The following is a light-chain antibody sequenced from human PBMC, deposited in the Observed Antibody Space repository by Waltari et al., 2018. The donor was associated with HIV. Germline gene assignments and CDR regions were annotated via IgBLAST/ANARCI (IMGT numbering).Light chain of an antibody. J-gene: IGLJ1*01. CDR2: SNN. Sequence: QSVLPQPPSASGTPGQRVTISCSGSSSTIGSNTVNCSQQFPGMAPKLLIYSNNQRPSGVPDRFSGSKSGTSASLAISGLQSEDEGDYYCAAWDDSLNGYYVFGTGTKVTVL. CDR3: AAWDDSLNGYYV. V-gene: IGLV1-44*01. CDR1: SSTIGSNT.